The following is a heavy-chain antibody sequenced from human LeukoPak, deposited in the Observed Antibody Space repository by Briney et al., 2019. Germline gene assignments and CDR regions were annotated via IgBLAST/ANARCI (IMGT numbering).Heavy chain of an antibody. Sequence: PGGSLRLSCAASGFTFSSYAMSWVRQAPGKGLEWVSGIGGSGGVTDHADSVKGRFTISRDNSKNTLYLQMNSLRAEDTAIYYCAKNGDRGAYCTGGTCYPYFYYYMDVWGKGTTVTI. CDR3: AKNGDRGAYCTGGTCYPYFYYYMDV. CDR2: IGGSGGVT. CDR1: GFTFSSYA. V-gene: IGHV3-23*01. D-gene: IGHD2-15*01. J-gene: IGHJ6*03.